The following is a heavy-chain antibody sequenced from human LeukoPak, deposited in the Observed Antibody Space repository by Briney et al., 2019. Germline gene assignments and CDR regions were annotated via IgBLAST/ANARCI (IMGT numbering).Heavy chain of an antibody. J-gene: IGHJ2*01. V-gene: IGHV1-69*04. CDR3: ATEAIVVVTARDYWYFDL. CDR2: IIPILGIA. D-gene: IGHD2-21*02. CDR1: GGTFSSYA. Sequence: SVKVSCKASGGTFSSYAISWVRQAPGQGLEWMGRIIPILGIANYAQKFQGRVTITADKSTTTAYMELSSLRSEDTAVYYCATEAIVVVTARDYWYFDLWGRGTLVTVSS.